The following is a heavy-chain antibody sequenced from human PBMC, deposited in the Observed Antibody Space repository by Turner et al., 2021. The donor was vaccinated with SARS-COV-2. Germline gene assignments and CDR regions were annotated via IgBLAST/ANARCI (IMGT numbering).Heavy chain of an antibody. D-gene: IGHD6-19*01. CDR1: SGSISSSAYY. Sequence: QLQMQESGPGLVKPSETLSPTCTVSSGSISSSAYYWGWIRQPPGKGLEWIGSFFYSGSTYYSPSLKIRITISVDTSKNQFSLNLSSVTAADTAVYYCARQVSILGRWLAPFDSWGQGTLVTVSS. V-gene: IGHV4-39*01. J-gene: IGHJ4*02. CDR2: FFYSGST. CDR3: ARQVSILGRWLAPFDS.